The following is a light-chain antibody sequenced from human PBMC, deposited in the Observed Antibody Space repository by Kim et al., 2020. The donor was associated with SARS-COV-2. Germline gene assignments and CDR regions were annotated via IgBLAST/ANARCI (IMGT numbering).Light chain of an antibody. CDR1: QGIRNE. CDR2: GAS. CDR3: QQFNTYPLT. J-gene: IGKJ4*01. V-gene: IGKV1-17*01. Sequence: ASVGDRVTITGRASQGIRNEVGWYQQKPGKAPKGLIFGASTLQGGVPSRFSGSGSGTEFTLTISSLQPEDFATYYCQQFNTYPLTFGGGTKVDIK.